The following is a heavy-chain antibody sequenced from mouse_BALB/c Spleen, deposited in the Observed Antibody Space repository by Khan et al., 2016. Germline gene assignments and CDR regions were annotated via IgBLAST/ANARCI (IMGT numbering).Heavy chain of an antibody. J-gene: IGHJ2*01. V-gene: IGHV3-6*02. CDR1: GYSITSGYY. CDR3: ARGGDYFFDY. CDR2: ISNDGSN. Sequence: EVELVESGPGLVKPSQSLSLTCSVTGYSITSGYYWNWIRQFPGNKLEWMGYISNDGSNNYNPSLKNRISITRDTSKNQFFLKLNSVTTEDTATYYCARGGDYFFDYWGQGTTLTVSS.